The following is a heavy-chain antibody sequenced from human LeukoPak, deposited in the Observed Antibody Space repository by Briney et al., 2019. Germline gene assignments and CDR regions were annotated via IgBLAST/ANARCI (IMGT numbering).Heavy chain of an antibody. CDR3: ARDGTNAHNSAAFDI. CDR2: IYYSGST. V-gene: IGHV4-59*12. CDR1: GGSISSYY. D-gene: IGHD1-26*01. J-gene: IGHJ3*02. Sequence: SETLSLTCTVSGGSISSYYWSWIRQPPGKGLEWIGYIYYSGSTYYNPSLKSRVTISVDTSKNQFSLKLSSVTAADTAVYYCARDGTNAHNSAAFDIWGQGTMVTVSS.